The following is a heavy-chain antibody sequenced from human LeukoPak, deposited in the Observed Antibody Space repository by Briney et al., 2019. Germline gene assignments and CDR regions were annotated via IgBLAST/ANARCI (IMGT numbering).Heavy chain of an antibody. J-gene: IGHJ5*02. Sequence: SETLSLTCTVSGGSISTSSYYWSWIRQPAGKGLEWIGRIYTSGTTNYNPSLKTRVTMSVDTSKNQFSLKLSSVTAADTALYYCARGGGNLPSGLVSAWFDTWGQGTLVTVSS. CDR3: ARGGGNLPSGLVSAWFDT. D-gene: IGHD4-23*01. CDR2: IYTSGTT. CDR1: GGSISTSSYY. V-gene: IGHV4-61*02.